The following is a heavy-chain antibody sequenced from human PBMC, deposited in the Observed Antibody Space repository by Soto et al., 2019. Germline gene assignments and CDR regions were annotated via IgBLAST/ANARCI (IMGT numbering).Heavy chain of an antibody. V-gene: IGHV3-74*01. J-gene: IGHJ3*02. Sequence: EVQLVESGGGLVQPGESLRLSCVASGFTFSYYWMHWVRQGPGKGLVWVSRIHSDGSSTTYADSVKGLFTIYRHNAKTMLYLPMNSLRAEYTAVYFWVRVNRGAIDIWGQGAVVTVSS. CDR1: GFTFSYYW. CDR3: VRVNRGAIDI. CDR2: IHSDGSST. D-gene: IGHD1-26*01.